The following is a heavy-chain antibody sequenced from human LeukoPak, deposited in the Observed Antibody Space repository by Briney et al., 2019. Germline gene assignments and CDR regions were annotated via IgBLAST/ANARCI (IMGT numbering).Heavy chain of an antibody. J-gene: IGHJ4*02. CDR3: ARGPASYYGDYEVY. Sequence: PGGSLRLSCVASGFTFSSYAMSWVRQAPGKGLEWASSISSSSSYIYYADSVKGRFTISRDNAKNSLYLQTNSLRAEDTAVYYCARGPASYYGDYEVYWGQGTLVTVSS. CDR1: GFTFSSYA. D-gene: IGHD4-17*01. CDR2: ISSSSSYI. V-gene: IGHV3-21*01.